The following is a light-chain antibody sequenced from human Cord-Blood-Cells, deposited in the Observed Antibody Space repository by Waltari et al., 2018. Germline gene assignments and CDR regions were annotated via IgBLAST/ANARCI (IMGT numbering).Light chain of an antibody. CDR3: CSYASSSTVV. CDR1: SSDVGSYSL. V-gene: IGLV2-23*01. Sequence: SALTHPPSESGSPRQSLTIYCTGTSSDVGSYSLVSCYQQHTGKARTLMIYEGSKRRSVVSDRFSGSKSGNTASLTSTGLQGEDEADYYCCSYASSSTVVFGGGTKLTVL. CDR2: EGS. J-gene: IGLJ2*01.